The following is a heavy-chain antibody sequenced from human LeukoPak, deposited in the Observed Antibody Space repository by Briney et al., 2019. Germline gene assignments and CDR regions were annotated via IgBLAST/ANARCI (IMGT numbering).Heavy chain of an antibody. CDR3: ARGRLRSGFDL. D-gene: IGHD6-25*01. CDR2: TYYGSKWYT. CDR1: GDSVSSA. J-gene: IGHJ4*02. Sequence: SQTLSLTCAISGDSVSSAWNWIRQSPSRGLEWLGRTYYGSKWYTDYAVSVKGRVSINPDTSKNQLSLQLSSVTPEDTAVYYCARGRLRSGFDLWGQGTLVTVSS. V-gene: IGHV6-1*01.